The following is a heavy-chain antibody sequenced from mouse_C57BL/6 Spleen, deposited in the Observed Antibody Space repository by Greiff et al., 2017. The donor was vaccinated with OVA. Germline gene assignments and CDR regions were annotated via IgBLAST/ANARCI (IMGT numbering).Heavy chain of an antibody. CDR2: INPSNGGT. Sequence: VQLQQPGPELVKPGASVKLSCKASGYTFTSYWMHWVKQRPGQGLEWIGNINPSNGGTNYNEKFKSKATLTVDKSSSTAYMQLSSLTSEDSAVYYCARGGIYYYGSSDYYAMDYWGQGTSVTVSS. D-gene: IGHD1-1*01. V-gene: IGHV1-53*01. J-gene: IGHJ4*01. CDR3: ARGGIYYYGSSDYYAMDY. CDR1: GYTFTSYW.